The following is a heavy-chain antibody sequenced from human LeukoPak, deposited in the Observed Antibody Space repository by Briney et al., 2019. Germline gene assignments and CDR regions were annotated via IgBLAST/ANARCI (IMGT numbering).Heavy chain of an antibody. J-gene: IGHJ3*02. CDR3: VRGLRNRSSGTRFDVFDI. Sequence: ASVKVSCKASGYTFTSYDINWVRQATGQGLEWMGWMNPNSGNTGYAQKFQGRVTITRNTSISTAYMELSSLRSEDTAVYYCVRGLRNRSSGTRFDVFDIWGQGTMVTVSS. CDR2: MNPNSGNT. D-gene: IGHD6-6*01. V-gene: IGHV1-8*03. CDR1: GYTFTSYD.